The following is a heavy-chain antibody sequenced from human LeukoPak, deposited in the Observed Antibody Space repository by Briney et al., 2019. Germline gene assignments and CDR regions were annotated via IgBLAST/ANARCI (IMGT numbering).Heavy chain of an antibody. CDR2: ISYDGSNK. Sequence: PGGSLRLSCAASGFTFSSYGMHWVRQAPGKGLEWVAVISYDGSNKYYADSMKGRFTISRDNSKNTLYLQMNSLRAEDTAVYYCAKEMEQWLVLIEGFDYWGQGTLVTVSS. J-gene: IGHJ4*02. D-gene: IGHD6-19*01. CDR3: AKEMEQWLVLIEGFDY. V-gene: IGHV3-30*18. CDR1: GFTFSSYG.